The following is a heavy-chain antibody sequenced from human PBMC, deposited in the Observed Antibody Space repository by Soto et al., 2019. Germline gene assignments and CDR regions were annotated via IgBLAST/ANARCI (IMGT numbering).Heavy chain of an antibody. CDR2: ISYDGSNK. Sequence: QVQLVESGGGVVQPGRSLRLSCAASGFTFSSYGMHWVRQAPGKGLEWVAVISYDGSNKYYADSVKGRFTISRDNSKNTLYLQMNSLRAEDTAVYYCAKDPVGATKYFDYWGQGTLVTVSS. D-gene: IGHD1-26*01. V-gene: IGHV3-30*18. CDR1: GFTFSSYG. CDR3: AKDPVGATKYFDY. J-gene: IGHJ4*02.